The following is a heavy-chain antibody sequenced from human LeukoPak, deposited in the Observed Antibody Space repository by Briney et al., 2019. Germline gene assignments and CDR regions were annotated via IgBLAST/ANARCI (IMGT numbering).Heavy chain of an antibody. Sequence: ASVKVSCKASGGTFSSYAISWVRQAPGQRLEWMGGIIPIFGTANYAQKFQGRVTITTDESTSTAYMELSSLRSEDTAVYYCARGGYIGYDTSEDYYRDVGGKGTTVTVSS. D-gene: IGHD5-12*01. V-gene: IGHV1-69*05. CDR3: ARGGYIGYDTSEDYYRDV. CDR1: GGTFSSYA. CDR2: IIPIFGTA. J-gene: IGHJ6*03.